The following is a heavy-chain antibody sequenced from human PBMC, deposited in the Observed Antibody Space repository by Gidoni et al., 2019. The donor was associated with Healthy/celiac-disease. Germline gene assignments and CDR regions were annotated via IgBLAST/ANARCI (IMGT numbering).Heavy chain of an antibody. D-gene: IGHD6-19*01. V-gene: IGHV1-2*04. J-gene: IGHJ4*02. CDR1: GYTFTGYY. CDR2: INPNSGGT. CDR3: ARRAVGGTAYFDY. Sequence: QVQLVHSGAEVKKPGASVQFSCKASGYTFTGYYMHWVRQAPGQGLEWMGWINPNSGGTNEAQKFQGWVTMTRDTSISTADMERSRLRSDDTAVYYCARRAVGGTAYFDYWGQGTLVTVSS.